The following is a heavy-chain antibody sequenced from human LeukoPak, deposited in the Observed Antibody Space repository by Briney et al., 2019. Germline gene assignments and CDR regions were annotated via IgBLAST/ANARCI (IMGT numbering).Heavy chain of an antibody. CDR2: LSGGGATA. J-gene: IGHJ5*01. D-gene: IGHD2-2*01. V-gene: IGHV3-23*01. CDR1: GFTFSKFA. Sequence: GGSLRLSCAASGFTFSKFATYWVRQAPGKGLEWVSALSGGGATAHYADSVKGRFTISRDNSKNTLYLQMNSLTVGDTAMYFCAKDGPGTCSGTCCLNWFDSCGQGTLVTVSS. CDR3: AKDGPGTCSGTCCLNWFDS.